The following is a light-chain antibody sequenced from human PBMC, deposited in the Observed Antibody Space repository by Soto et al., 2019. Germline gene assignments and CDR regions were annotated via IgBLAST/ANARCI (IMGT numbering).Light chain of an antibody. V-gene: IGKV1-39*01. CDR1: QSISSY. CDR2: AAS. Sequence: IQMPQSPSSLSASVVDRVTIPCRASQSISSYLNWYQQKPGKAPKILIYAASSLPSGVPSRFSGSGSGTDFTLTISSLQPEDFATYYCQQSYSTPNTFGQGTRLDIK. J-gene: IGKJ5*01. CDR3: QQSYSTPNT.